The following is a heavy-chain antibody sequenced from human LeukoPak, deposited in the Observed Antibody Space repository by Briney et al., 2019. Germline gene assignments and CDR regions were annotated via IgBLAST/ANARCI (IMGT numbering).Heavy chain of an antibody. CDR2: MNPNSGNT. V-gene: IGHV1-8*01. D-gene: IGHD6-19*01. J-gene: IGHJ4*02. Sequence: ASVKVSCKASGYTFTSYDINWVRQATGQGLEWMGWMNPNSGNTGYAQKFQGRVTMTRNTTISTAYMELSSLRSEDTAVYYCARGKHRPPYSSGCLGYWGQGTLVTVSS. CDR3: ARGKHRPPYSSGCLGY. CDR1: GYTFTSYD.